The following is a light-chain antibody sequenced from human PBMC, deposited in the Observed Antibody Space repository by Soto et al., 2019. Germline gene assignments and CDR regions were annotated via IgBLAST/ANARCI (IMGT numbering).Light chain of an antibody. CDR2: DVS. Sequence: EIVMTQSPDTLSVSPGERATLTCRAGQGVTTNFAWDQLKSGQSPRLLIYDVSIRATGVPARFSATGSETDFTLTISGLQSGDSAVYFCQQYNNWPFSFGQGTRLEI. CDR3: QQYNNWPFS. J-gene: IGKJ5*01. CDR1: QGVTTN. V-gene: IGKV3-15*01.